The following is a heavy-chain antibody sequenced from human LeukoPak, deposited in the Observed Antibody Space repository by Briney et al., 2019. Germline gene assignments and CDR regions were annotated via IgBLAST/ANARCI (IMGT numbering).Heavy chain of an antibody. CDR2: IIPIFGTA. Sequence: EASVKVSCKASGGTFSSYAISWVRQAPGQGLEWMGGIIPIFGTANYAQKFQGRVTITADESTSTAYMELSSLRSEDTAVYYCARVETPAVYYDSSPLEYWGQGTLVTVSS. CDR1: GGTFSSYA. V-gene: IGHV1-69*13. J-gene: IGHJ4*02. D-gene: IGHD3-22*01. CDR3: ARVETPAVYYDSSPLEY.